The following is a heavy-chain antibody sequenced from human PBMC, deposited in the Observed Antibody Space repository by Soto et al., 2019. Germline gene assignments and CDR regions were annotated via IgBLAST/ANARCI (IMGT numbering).Heavy chain of an antibody. J-gene: IGHJ4*02. CDR1: GYTFTGYY. CDR3: ARARLLWFGEGVFDY. D-gene: IGHD3-10*01. CDR2: INPNSGGT. V-gene: IGHV1-2*02. Sequence: QVQLVQSGAEVKKPGASVKVSCKASGYTFTGYYMHWVRQAPGQGLEWMGWINPNSGGTNYAQKFQGRVTMTRDTSISTAYMELSRLRSDDTAVYYCARARLLWFGEGVFDYWGQGTLVTVSS.